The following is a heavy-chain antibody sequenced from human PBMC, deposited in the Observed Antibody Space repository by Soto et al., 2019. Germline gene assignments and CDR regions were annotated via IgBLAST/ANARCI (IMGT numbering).Heavy chain of an antibody. J-gene: IGHJ4*02. CDR1: GFTFNNYA. CDR3: AKTGFGDYDY. V-gene: IGHV3-23*01. Sequence: EVQLLESGGGLVQPGGSLRLSCAASGFTFNNYAMSWVRQAPGKGLEWVAVVSASGEHTNYADSVKGRFTISRDDSNNTVYGQMNSLRAEDTAIYYCAKTGFGDYDYWGQGALVTVSS. CDR2: VSASGEHT. D-gene: IGHD4-17*01.